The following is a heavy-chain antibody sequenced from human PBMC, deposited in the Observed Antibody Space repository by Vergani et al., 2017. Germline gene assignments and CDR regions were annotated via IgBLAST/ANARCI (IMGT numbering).Heavy chain of an antibody. V-gene: IGHV4-38-2*01. CDR3: ARVLLWFGELPDGFDP. CDR2: IYHSGST. CDR1: GYSISSGYY. D-gene: IGHD3-10*01. J-gene: IGHJ5*02. Sequence: QVQLQESGPGLVKPSETLSLTCAVSGYSISSGYYWGWIRQPPGKGLEWIGSIYHSGSTYYNPSLKSRVTISVDTSKNQFSLKLSSVTAADTAVYYCARVLLWFGELPDGFDPWGQGTLVTVSS.